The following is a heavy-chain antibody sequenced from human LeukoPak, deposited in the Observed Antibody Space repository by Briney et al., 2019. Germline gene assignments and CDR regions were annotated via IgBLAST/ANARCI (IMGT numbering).Heavy chain of an antibody. Sequence: SETLSLTCTVYGGSFSGYYWSWIHQPPGKGLEWIGEINHSGSTNYNPSLKSRVTISVDTSKNQFSLKLSSVTAADTAVYYCARAEVTTASGGAFDIWGQGTMVTVSS. V-gene: IGHV4-34*01. CDR3: ARAEVTTASGGAFDI. CDR2: INHSGST. J-gene: IGHJ3*02. D-gene: IGHD4-17*01. CDR1: GGSFSGYY.